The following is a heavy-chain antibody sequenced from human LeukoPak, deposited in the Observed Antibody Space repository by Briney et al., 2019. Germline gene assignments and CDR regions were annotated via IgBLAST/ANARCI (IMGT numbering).Heavy chain of an antibody. D-gene: IGHD3-3*01. CDR2: IYHSGST. V-gene: IGHV4-30-2*01. CDR1: GGSISSGGYS. Sequence: PSQTLSLTCAVSGGSISSGGYSWSWIRQPPGKGLEWIGYIYHSGSTYYNPSLKSRVTISVDTSKNQFSLKLSSVTAADTAVYYCARAAGFWSGRAGIDYWGQGTLVTVSS. CDR3: ARAAGFWSGRAGIDY. J-gene: IGHJ4*02.